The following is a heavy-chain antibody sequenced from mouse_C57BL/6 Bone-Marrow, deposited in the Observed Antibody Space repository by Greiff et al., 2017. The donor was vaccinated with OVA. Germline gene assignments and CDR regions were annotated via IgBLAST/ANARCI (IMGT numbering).Heavy chain of an antibody. V-gene: IGHV1-39*01. CDR2: INPNYGTT. CDR1: GYSFTDYN. J-gene: IGHJ4*01. D-gene: IGHD4-1*01. Sequence: VQLKESGPELVKPGASVTISCKASGYSFTDYNMNWVKQSIGKSLEWIGVINPNYGTTSYNQKFKGKATLTVDQSSSTAYMQLNSLTSEDSAVYYGARRVGRGYYYAMDYWGQGTSVTVSS. CDR3: ARRVGRGYYYAMDY.